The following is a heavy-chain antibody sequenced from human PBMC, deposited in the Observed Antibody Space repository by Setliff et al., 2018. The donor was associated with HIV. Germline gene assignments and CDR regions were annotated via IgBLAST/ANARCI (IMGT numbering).Heavy chain of an antibody. V-gene: IGHV1-69-2*01. CDR1: GYTFSDYY. D-gene: IGHD3-22*01. J-gene: IGHJ6*03. Sequence: ASVKVSCKASGYTFSDYYMHWVQQAPGKGLEWVGRIDPEDGKSVYAEKFQGRVTITADTSIDTAYMDPSSLRSEDTAVYYCARDSSGVLSLRYMDVWGKGTTVTVSS. CDR3: ARDSSGVLSLRYMDV. CDR2: IDPEDGKS.